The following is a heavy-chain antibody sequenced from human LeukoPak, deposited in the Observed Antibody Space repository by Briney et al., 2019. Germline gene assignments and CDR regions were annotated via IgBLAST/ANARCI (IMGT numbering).Heavy chain of an antibody. Sequence: SETLSLTCTVSGVSISSGNYYWTWIRQHPGKGLEWIGCLHPTGSTHYNPSLKGRLSISVGTSKNQFSLRPNSVTAADTAVYYCVKDRGDYGGDPGYFDYWGQGTHVTVSS. CDR3: VKDRGDYGGDPGYFDY. V-gene: IGHV4-31*03. D-gene: IGHD4-23*01. J-gene: IGHJ4*02. CDR1: GVSISSGNYY. CDR2: LHPTGST.